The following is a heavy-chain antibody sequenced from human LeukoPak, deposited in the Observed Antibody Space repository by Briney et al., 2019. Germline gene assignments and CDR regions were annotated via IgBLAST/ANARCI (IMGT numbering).Heavy chain of an antibody. D-gene: IGHD3-3*01. V-gene: IGHV4-34*01. Sequence: PSETLSLTCAVYGGSFSGYYWSWIRQPPGKGLEWIGEINHSGSTNYNPSLKSRVTISVDTSKNQFSLKLSSVTAADTAVYYCARTVTIFGADYFDYWGQGTLVTVSS. CDR1: GGSFSGYY. CDR3: ARTVTIFGADYFDY. J-gene: IGHJ4*02. CDR2: INHSGST.